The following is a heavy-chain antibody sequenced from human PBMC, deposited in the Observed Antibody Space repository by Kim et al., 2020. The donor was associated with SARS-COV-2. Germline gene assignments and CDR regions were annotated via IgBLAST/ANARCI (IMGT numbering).Heavy chain of an antibody. V-gene: IGHV3-21*01. J-gene: IGHJ4*02. Sequence: GGSLRLSCAASGFTFSSYSMNWVRQAPGKGLEWVSSISSSSSYIYYADSVKGRFTISRDNAKNSLYLQMNSLRAEDTDVYYCARAPIFGVVTRGDYWGQGTLVTVSS. CDR1: GFTFSSYS. CDR3: ARAPIFGVVTRGDY. CDR2: ISSSSSYI. D-gene: IGHD3-3*01.